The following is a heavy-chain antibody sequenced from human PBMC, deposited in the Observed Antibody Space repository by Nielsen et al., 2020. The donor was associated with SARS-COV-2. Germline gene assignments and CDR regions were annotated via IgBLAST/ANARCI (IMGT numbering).Heavy chain of an antibody. J-gene: IGHJ4*02. Sequence: SLKISCAASGFTFDEYALHWVRQAPGKGLEWVSGISRNGGNIDYAASVKGRFTISRDNAKNSLYLQMNSLRAEDTALYFCAKVPVRYYDSSAHPDYWGQGTLVTVSS. D-gene: IGHD3-22*01. CDR3: AKVPVRYYDSSAHPDY. CDR2: ISRNGGNI. V-gene: IGHV3-9*01. CDR1: GFTFDEYA.